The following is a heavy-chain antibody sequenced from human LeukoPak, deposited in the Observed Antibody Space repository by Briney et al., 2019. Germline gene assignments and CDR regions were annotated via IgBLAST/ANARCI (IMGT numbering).Heavy chain of an antibody. J-gene: IGHJ4*02. CDR3: ASPYYYDSSGYYY. Sequence: SETLSLTCTVSGGSISSSSYYWGWIRQPPGKGLEWIGSIYYSGSTYYNPSFKSRVTISVDTSKNQFSLKLSSVTAADTAVYYCASPYYYDSSGYYYWGQGTLVTVSS. D-gene: IGHD3-22*01. CDR1: GGSISSSSYY. CDR2: IYYSGST. V-gene: IGHV4-39*07.